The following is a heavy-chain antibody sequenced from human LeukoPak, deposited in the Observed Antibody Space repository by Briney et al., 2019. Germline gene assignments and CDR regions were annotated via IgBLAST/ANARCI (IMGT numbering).Heavy chain of an antibody. CDR2: IYSGGNT. J-gene: IGHJ4*02. Sequence: SGGSLRLSCAASGFTVSSSYMTWVRQAPGKGLEWVSIIYSGGNTYYADSVQGRFTISRDNSKNTLYLQMNSLRAEDTAVYYCARDLDGSGSYMWWWGQGTLVTVSS. CDR1: GFTVSSSY. D-gene: IGHD3-10*01. CDR3: ARDLDGSGSYMWW. V-gene: IGHV3-66*01.